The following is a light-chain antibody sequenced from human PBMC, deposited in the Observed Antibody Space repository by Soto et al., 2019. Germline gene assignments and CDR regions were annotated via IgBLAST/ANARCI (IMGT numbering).Light chain of an antibody. CDR1: QSVTSSC. J-gene: IGKJ3*01. Sequence: EIVLTQSPATLSLSPGERATLSCTASQSVTSSCLAWYQRKPGQAPRLLIHTTSTRATDIPDRFSGSGSGTHFTLTISRLQPEDFAVYYCQQCGGSPLFSFGPGTRVDI. CDR3: QQCGGSPLFS. CDR2: TTS. V-gene: IGKV3-20*01.